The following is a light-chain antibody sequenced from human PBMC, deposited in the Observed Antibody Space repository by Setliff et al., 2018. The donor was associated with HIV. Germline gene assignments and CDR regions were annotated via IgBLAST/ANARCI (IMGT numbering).Light chain of an antibody. CDR2: EVA. V-gene: IGLV2-14*01. CDR1: SSDVGDYNY. CDR3: SSYAGSNDLV. Sequence: QSALTQPASVSGSPGQSITISCTGISSDVGDYNYVSWYQQHPGKVPKLLIYEVANRPSGVSNRFSGSKSGNTASLTVSGLQAEDEADYYCSSYAGSNDLVFGGGTKVTVL. J-gene: IGLJ2*01.